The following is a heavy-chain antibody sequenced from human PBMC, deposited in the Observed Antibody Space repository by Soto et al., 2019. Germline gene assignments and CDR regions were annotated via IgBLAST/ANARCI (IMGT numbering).Heavy chain of an antibody. J-gene: IGHJ4*02. V-gene: IGHV4-34*01. D-gene: IGHD2-15*01. CDR2: INHSGST. Sequence: PSGTLSLTCAVYGWSFSGYYWSWIRQPPGKGLEWIGEINHSGSTNYNPSLKSRVTISVDTSKNQFSLKLSSVTAADTAVYYCARVCSGGSCSFRYFGYWGQGTLVTVSS. CDR3: ARVCSGGSCSFRYFGY. CDR1: GWSFSGYY.